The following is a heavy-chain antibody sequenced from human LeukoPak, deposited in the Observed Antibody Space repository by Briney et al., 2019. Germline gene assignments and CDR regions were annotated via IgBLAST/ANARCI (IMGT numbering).Heavy chain of an antibody. V-gene: IGHV1-2*02. CDR3: AKGEAATQ. D-gene: IGHD2-15*01. J-gene: IGHJ4*02. CDR2: INPNSGGT. Sequence: GASVKVSCKASGYTFSDYYMHWVRQAPGQGLEWMGWINPNSGGTKYAQKFQGRVTMTRDTSNSTAYMELSRVRSDDTAVYYCAKGEAATQWGQGTLVTVSS. CDR1: GYTFSDYY.